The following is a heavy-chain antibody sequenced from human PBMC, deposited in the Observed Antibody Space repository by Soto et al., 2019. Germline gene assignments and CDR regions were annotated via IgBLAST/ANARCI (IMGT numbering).Heavy chain of an antibody. CDR1: GFSLSTSGVG. J-gene: IGHJ6*03. CDR3: ARLYCSGGSCYSRYYYYMDV. V-gene: IGHV2-5*02. CDR2: IYWDDDK. D-gene: IGHD2-15*01. Sequence: SGPTLVNPTQTLTLTCTFSGFSLSTSGVGVGWIRQPPGKALEWLALIYWDDDKRYSPSLKSRLTITKDTSKNQVVLTMTNMDPVDTATYYCARLYCSGGSCYSRYYYYMDVWGKGTTVTVSS.